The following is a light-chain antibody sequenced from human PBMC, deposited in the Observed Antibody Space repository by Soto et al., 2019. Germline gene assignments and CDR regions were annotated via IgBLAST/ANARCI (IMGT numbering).Light chain of an antibody. J-gene: IGKJ5*01. CDR3: QQFNSYPPT. V-gene: IGKV1-13*02. CDR2: DAS. Sequence: AIQLTQSPSSLSASVGDRVTITCRASQGISSALAWYQQKPGKAPKLLIYDASSLESGVPSRFSGSGYGTDFPLTISSLQPEDFATYYCQQFNSYPPTFGQGTRLEIK. CDR1: QGISSA.